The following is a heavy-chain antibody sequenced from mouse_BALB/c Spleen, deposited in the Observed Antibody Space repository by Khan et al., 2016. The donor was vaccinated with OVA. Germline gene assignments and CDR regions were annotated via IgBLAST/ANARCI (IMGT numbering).Heavy chain of an antibody. D-gene: IGHD2-4*01. CDR1: GFSLSNYG. J-gene: IGHJ3*01. V-gene: IGHV2-9*02. CDR3: ARSYDYDVGGFAY. CDR2: IWTGGIT. Sequence: VQLVESGPGLVAPSQSLSITCTVSGFSLSNYGVHWVRQPPGKGLEWLGVIWTGGITNYNSALMSRLSISKDNSKSQVFLKMNRLQTDDTAIYCCARSYDYDVGGFAYWGQGTLVTVSA.